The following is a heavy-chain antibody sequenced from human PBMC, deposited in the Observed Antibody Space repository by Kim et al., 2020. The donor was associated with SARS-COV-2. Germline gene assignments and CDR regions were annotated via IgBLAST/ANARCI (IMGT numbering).Heavy chain of an antibody. Sequence: TIYNAESVKGRFTISRDNAKNSLYLQMNSLRAEDTAVYYCAREVGDSSTYWGQGTLVTVSS. J-gene: IGHJ4*02. V-gene: IGHV3-48*03. CDR2: TI. D-gene: IGHD3-22*01. CDR3: AREVGDSSTY.